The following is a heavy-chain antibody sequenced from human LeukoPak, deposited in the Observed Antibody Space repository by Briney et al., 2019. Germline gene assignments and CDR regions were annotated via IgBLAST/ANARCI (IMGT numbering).Heavy chain of an antibody. D-gene: IGHD4-23*01. CDR1: GFTFSSYA. CDR2: IYYSGST. J-gene: IGHJ4*02. CDR3: ARHYDYGGNSDWGY. Sequence: GSLRLSCAASGFTFSSYAMSWVRQPPGKGLEWIGSIYYSGSTYYNPSLKSRVTISVDTSKNQFSLKLSSVTAADTAVYYCARHYDYGGNSDWGYWGQGTLVTVSS. V-gene: IGHV4-39*01.